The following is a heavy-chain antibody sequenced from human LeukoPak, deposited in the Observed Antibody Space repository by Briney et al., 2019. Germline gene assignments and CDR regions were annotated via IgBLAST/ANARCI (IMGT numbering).Heavy chain of an antibody. CDR2: MNPNSGNT. Sequence: ASVKVSCKASGYTFTSYDINWVRQATGQGLERMGWMNPNSGNTGYAQKFQGRVTMTRNTSISTAYMELSSLRSEDTAVYYCARGKVQRRITMVRGVILDSWFDPWGQGTLVTVSS. CDR3: ARGKVQRRITMVRGVILDSWFDP. J-gene: IGHJ5*02. V-gene: IGHV1-8*01. CDR1: GYTFTSYD. D-gene: IGHD3-10*01.